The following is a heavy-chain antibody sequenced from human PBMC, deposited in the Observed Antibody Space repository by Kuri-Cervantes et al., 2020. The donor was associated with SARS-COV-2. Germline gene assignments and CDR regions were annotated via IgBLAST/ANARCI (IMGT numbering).Heavy chain of an antibody. J-gene: IGHJ6*02. D-gene: IGHD5-12*01. V-gene: IGHV1-3*01. CDR3: ASEGLDIVATDDPYYYYGMDV. CDR1: GYTFTSYA. Sequence: ASVKVPCKASGYTFTSYAMHWVRQAPGQRLEWMGWINAGNGNTKYSQKFQGRVTITRDTSASTAYMELSSLRSEDTAVYYCASEGLDIVATDDPYYYYGMDVWGQGTTVTVSS. CDR2: INAGNGNT.